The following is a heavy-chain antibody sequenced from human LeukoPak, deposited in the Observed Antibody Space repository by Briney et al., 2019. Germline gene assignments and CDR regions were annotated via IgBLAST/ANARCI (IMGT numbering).Heavy chain of an antibody. CDR2: VYNSGST. CDR1: GYSISTGYY. D-gene: IGHD1-26*01. CDR3: ARDLMGGSYYSDY. J-gene: IGHJ4*02. V-gene: IGHV4-38-2*02. Sequence: SETLSLTCTVSGYSISTGYYWDWIRQPPGKGLEWIGSVYNSGSTYYNPSLKSRVIVSLHMSQNQFSLRLTSVTAADTAVYYCARDLMGGSYYSDYWGQGTLVTVSS.